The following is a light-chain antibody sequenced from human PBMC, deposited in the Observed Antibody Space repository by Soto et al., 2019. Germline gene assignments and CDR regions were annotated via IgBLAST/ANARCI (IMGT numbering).Light chain of an antibody. CDR2: EVN. J-gene: IGLJ1*01. CDR3: SSYACINNLGV. CDR1: SSDVGGYKY. Sequence: QSALTQPPSASGSPGQSGTISFTGTSSDVGGYKYVSRYQQHPGKAPTLMIFEVNKRPSGVPDRFSGSKSGNTASLTVSGLQAEDEHDYDCSSYACINNLGVFGTGTKLTVL. V-gene: IGLV2-8*01.